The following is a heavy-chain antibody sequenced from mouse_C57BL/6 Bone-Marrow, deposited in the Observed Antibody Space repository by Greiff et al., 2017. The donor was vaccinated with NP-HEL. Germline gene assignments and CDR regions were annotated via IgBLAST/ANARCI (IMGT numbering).Heavy chain of an antibody. CDR2: IYPGSGST. CDR1: GYTFTSYW. D-gene: IGHD1-1*01. Sequence: QVQLQQPGAELVKPGASVKMSCKASGYTFTSYWITWVKQRPGQGLEWIGDIYPGSGSTNYNEKFKSKATLTVDPSSSTAYMQLSSLTSEDSAVYYCAFSSYYYGSSYPYWYFDVWGTGTTVTVSS. J-gene: IGHJ1*03. CDR3: AFSSYYYGSSYPYWYFDV. V-gene: IGHV1-55*01.